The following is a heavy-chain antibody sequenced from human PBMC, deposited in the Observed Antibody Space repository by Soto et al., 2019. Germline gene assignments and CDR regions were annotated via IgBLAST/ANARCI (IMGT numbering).Heavy chain of an antibody. CDR3: AKHLYGYPDGYFDY. V-gene: IGHV3-23*01. Sequence: GGSLRLSCAASGFTFSRYAMSWVRQAPGKGLEWVSAISGSGGSTYYADSVKGRFTISRDNSKNTLVLQMNSLRAEDTAVYYCAKHLYGYPDGYFDYWGQGTLVTVSS. CDR2: ISGSGGST. J-gene: IGHJ4*02. D-gene: IGHD3-16*01. CDR1: GFTFSRYA.